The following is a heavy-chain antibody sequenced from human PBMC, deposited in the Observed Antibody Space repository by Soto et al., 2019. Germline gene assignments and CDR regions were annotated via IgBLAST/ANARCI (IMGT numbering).Heavy chain of an antibody. J-gene: IGHJ5*02. V-gene: IGHV4-4*02. CDR1: SGSISSSNW. CDR2: IYHSGST. D-gene: IGHD3-3*01. Sequence: SETLSLTCAVSSGSISSSNWWSWVRQPPGKGLEWIGEIYHSGSTNYNPSLKSRVTISVDKSKNQFSLKLSSVTAADTAVYYCARVQGRSGYRFDPWGQGTLVTVSS. CDR3: ARVQGRSGYRFDP.